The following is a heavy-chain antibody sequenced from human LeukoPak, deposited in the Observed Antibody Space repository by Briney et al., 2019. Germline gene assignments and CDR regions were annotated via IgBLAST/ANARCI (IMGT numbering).Heavy chain of an antibody. Sequence: PSETLSLTCTVSGGSISSSSYYWGWIRQPPGKGLEWIGSIYYSGSTYYNPSLKSRVTISVDTSKNQFSLKLSSVTAADTAVYYCARGPIAVAGTEFDYWGQGTLVTVSS. CDR3: ARGPIAVAGTEFDY. CDR1: GGSISSSSYY. D-gene: IGHD6-19*01. J-gene: IGHJ4*02. V-gene: IGHV4-39*07. CDR2: IYYSGST.